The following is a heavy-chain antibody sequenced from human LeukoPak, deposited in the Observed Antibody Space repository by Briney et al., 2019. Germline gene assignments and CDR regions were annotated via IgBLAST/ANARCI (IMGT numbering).Heavy chain of an antibody. CDR1: GFIFSRYD. D-gene: IGHD4-17*01. Sequence: GGSLRLSCVASGFIFSRYDMHWVRQAPGKGLEWVALIWHDGSKAHYADSVKGRFTISTDDSKGTLYVQMNSLRVEDTAVYYCARDPATVTSHFDYWGQGALVTVSS. CDR2: IWHDGSKA. CDR3: ARDPATVTSHFDY. J-gene: IGHJ4*02. V-gene: IGHV3-33*01.